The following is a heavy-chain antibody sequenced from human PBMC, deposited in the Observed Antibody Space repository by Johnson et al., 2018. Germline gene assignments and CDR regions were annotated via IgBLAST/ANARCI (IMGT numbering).Heavy chain of an antibody. Sequence: QVQLVQSGGAVVQPGRSLRLSCAASGFTFSGYGMHWVRQAPGKGLEWVSVIWYDGSNKYYADSVKGRIIISRDNSRNTLDRQMNSLRAEDTAVYYCARGRRGSRNYYGMDVWGQGTTFTVSS. CDR2: IWYDGSNK. V-gene: IGHV3-33*01. CDR3: ARGRRGSRNYYGMDV. J-gene: IGHJ6*02. CDR1: GFTFSGYG. D-gene: IGHD3-10*01.